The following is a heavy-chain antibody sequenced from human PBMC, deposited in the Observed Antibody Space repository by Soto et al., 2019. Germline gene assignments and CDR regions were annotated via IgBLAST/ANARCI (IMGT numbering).Heavy chain of an antibody. J-gene: IGHJ5*02. CDR1: GGSISSGGYY. CDR2: IYDSGST. V-gene: IGHV4-31*03. Sequence: SETLSLTCSVSGGSISSGGYYWTWIRQLPGKGLEWIGYIYDSGSTLYNPALKSRVFISSDTSTNQFFLNMTSVTGADTAVYYCARGAQNYVDIVATIFVPWGQGTLVTVSS. CDR3: ARGAQNYVDIVATIFVP. D-gene: IGHD5-12*01.